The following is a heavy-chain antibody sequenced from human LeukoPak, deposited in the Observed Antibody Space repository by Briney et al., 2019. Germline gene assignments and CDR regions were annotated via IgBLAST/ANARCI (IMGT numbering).Heavy chain of an antibody. CDR2: IKQDGSQK. V-gene: IGHV3-7*02. CDR3: VYSSGWYFDY. D-gene: IGHD6-19*01. CDR1: GFTLSSYW. Sequence: GGSLILSCAASGFTLSSYWMSWVRQAPGKGLEWVANIKQDGSQKYYVESVKGRFTISRDNAKDSMYLQLNSLRAEDTAVYYCVYSSGWYFDYWGQGTLVTVSS. J-gene: IGHJ4*02.